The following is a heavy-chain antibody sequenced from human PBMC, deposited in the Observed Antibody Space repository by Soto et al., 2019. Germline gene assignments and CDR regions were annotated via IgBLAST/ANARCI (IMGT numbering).Heavy chain of an antibody. D-gene: IGHD2-2*01. V-gene: IGHV4-59*01. CDR3: AGVCSSTSCYRSAAAGPFYY. CDR1: GGSISSYY. Sequence: PSETLSLTCTVSGGSISSYYWSWIRQPPGKGLEWIGYIYYSGSTNYNPSLKSRVTISVDTSKNQFSLKLSSVTAADTAVYYCAGVCSSTSCYRSAAAGPFYYWGQGTLVTVSS. CDR2: IYYSGST. J-gene: IGHJ4*02.